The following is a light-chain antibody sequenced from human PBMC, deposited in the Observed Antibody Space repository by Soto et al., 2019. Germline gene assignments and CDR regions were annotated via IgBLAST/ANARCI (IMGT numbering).Light chain of an antibody. CDR1: QGISSW. CDR3: YYDKRFLGP. Sequence: DIQMTQSPSSVSASVLDRVTITCRASQGISSWLAWYQQKPGKAPKLLIYAASSLQSGVPSRFSGSGFVIDVTVTISSRPAVEVVLLYCYYDKRFLGPFGAGTKVDIK. V-gene: IGKV1-12*01. CDR2: AAS. J-gene: IGKJ3*01.